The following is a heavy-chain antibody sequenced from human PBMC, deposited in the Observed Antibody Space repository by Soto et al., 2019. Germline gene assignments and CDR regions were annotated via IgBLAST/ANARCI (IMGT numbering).Heavy chain of an antibody. V-gene: IGHV4-30-4*01. CDR1: AGSISSGDYY. J-gene: IGHJ6*02. CDR2: IYYSGST. D-gene: IGHD3-10*01. Sequence: QVQLQESGPGLVKPSQTLSLTCTVSAGSISSGDYYWSWIRQPPGKGLEWIGYIYYSGSTYYNASLNSRVSISVDTSTNQFSLKLSSVTAADTAVYYCARTILLWFGELIIDYYGMDVWGQGTTVTVSS. CDR3: ARTILLWFGELIIDYYGMDV.